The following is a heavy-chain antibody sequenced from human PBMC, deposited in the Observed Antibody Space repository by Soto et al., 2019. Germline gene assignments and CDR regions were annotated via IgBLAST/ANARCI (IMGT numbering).Heavy chain of an antibody. Sequence: GGSLRLSCAASGFTFSSYAMHWVRQAPGKGLEWVAVISYDGSNKYYADSVKGRFTISRDNSKNTLYLQMTSLRAEDTAVYYCARDLSGGLPEEGDGGIVVVTATLFDYWGQGTLVTVYS. J-gene: IGHJ4*02. CDR1: GFTFSSYA. V-gene: IGHV3-30-3*01. D-gene: IGHD2-21*02. CDR2: ISYDGSNK. CDR3: ARDLSGGLPEEGDGGIVVVTATLFDY.